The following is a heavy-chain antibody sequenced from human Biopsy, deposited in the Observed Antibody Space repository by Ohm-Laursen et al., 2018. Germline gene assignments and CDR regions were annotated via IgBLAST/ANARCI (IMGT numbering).Heavy chain of an antibody. CDR3: ARENFGSGSYFMWFDS. Sequence: SQTLSLTCAVYNVSFSSFYWSWIRQPPGKGLEWIGEISHAGSTNYNPPLESRVTISVDTSKNQFSLTLRSVTAADTAVYYCARENFGSGSYFMWFDSWGQGTLVTVSS. J-gene: IGHJ5*01. D-gene: IGHD3-10*01. V-gene: IGHV4-34*01. CDR2: ISHAGST. CDR1: NVSFSSFY.